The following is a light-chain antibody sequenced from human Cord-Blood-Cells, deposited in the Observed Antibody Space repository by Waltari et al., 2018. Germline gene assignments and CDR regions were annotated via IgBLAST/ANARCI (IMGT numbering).Light chain of an antibody. V-gene: IGLV2-23*03. CDR1: SSDVGSYNL. CDR3: CSYAGSSTFVV. J-gene: IGLJ2*01. Sequence: QSALTQPASVSGSPGPSITISCPGTSSDVGSYNLFSWYQQRPGKAPKLMIYEGSKRPSGVSNRFSGSKSGNTASLTISGLQAEDEADYYCCSYAGSSTFVVFGGGTKLTVL. CDR2: EGS.